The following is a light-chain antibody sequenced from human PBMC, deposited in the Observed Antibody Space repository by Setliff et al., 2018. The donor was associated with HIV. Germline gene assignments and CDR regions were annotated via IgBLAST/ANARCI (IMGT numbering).Light chain of an antibody. Sequence: QSALTQPRSVSGSPGQSVTISCTGASGDVGGYIYVSWYQQHPGKAPKLMIYDVSSRPSGVPDRFSGSKSGYTASLTISGLQAEDEADYYCSSYTSSSTPYVFGTGTKVTVL. J-gene: IGLJ1*01. CDR1: SGDVGGYIY. V-gene: IGLV2-11*01. CDR2: DVS. CDR3: SSYTSSSTPYV.